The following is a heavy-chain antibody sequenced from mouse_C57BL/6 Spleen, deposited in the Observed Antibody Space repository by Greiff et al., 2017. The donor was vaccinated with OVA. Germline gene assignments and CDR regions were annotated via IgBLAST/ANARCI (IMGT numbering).Heavy chain of an antibody. Sequence: VKLQESGAELVRPGASVTLSCKASGYTFTDYEMHWVKQTPVHGLEWIGAIDPETGGTAYNQKFKGKAILTADKSSSTAYMELRSLTSEDSAVYYCTREVAKDYFDYWGQGTTLTVSS. D-gene: IGHD1-1*01. CDR1: GYTFTDYE. CDR3: TREVAKDYFDY. CDR2: IDPETGGT. J-gene: IGHJ2*01. V-gene: IGHV1-15*01.